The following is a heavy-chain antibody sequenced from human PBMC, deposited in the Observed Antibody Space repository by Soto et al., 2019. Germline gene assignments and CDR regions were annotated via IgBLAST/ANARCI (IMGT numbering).Heavy chain of an antibody. D-gene: IGHD3-16*01. CDR1: GFTFSKHA. J-gene: IGHJ4*02. CDR3: AKKRSGSWSMGCFDS. V-gene: IGHV3-23*01. Sequence: GGSLRLSCADSGFTFSKHAMNWVRQAPGKGLEWLSAISGNANDIYYADSVKGRFTISRDSSTNTVFLQMNSLRAEDTALYYCAKKRSGSWSMGCFDSWGQGTLVTVSS. CDR2: ISGNANDI.